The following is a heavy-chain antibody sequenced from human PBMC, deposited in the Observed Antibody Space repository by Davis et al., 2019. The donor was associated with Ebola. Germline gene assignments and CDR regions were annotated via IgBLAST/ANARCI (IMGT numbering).Heavy chain of an antibody. Sequence: AASVKVSCKASGYTFTSYAMNWVRQAPGQRLEWMGWINAGNGNTKYSQKFQGRVTITRDTSASTAYMELSSLRSEDTAVYYCARDQAARPSRYYYYGMDVWGQGTTVTVSS. D-gene: IGHD6-6*01. V-gene: IGHV1-3*01. CDR1: GYTFTSYA. J-gene: IGHJ6*02. CDR2: INAGNGNT. CDR3: ARDQAARPSRYYYYGMDV.